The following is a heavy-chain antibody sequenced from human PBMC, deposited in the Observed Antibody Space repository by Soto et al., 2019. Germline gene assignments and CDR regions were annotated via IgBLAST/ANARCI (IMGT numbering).Heavy chain of an antibody. V-gene: IGHV4-31*03. Sequence: SVAGGYSRSGGYYRSWIRQHPGKGLEWIGYIYYSGSTYYNPSLKSRVTISVDTSKNQFSLKLSSVTAADTAVYYCAREERMVRGVWFDYWGQGTLVTVSS. CDR1: GGYSRSGGYY. CDR2: IYYSGST. D-gene: IGHD3-10*01. CDR3: AREERMVRGVWFDY. J-gene: IGHJ4*02.